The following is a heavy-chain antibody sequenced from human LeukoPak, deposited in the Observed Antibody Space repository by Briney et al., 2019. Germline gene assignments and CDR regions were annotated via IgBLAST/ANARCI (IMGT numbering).Heavy chain of an antibody. CDR2: LYYSGST. D-gene: IGHD1-26*01. J-gene: IGHJ4*02. CDR1: GGSISSYY. V-gene: IGHV4-59*01. CDR3: ARVGSYGYFDY. Sequence: SETLSLTCTVSGGSISSYYWRWIRQPPGRGLGWIGYLYYSGSTNYNPSIKSRVTISVDTSKNQFSLKLSSVTAADTAVYYCARVGSYGYFDYWGQGTLVTVSS.